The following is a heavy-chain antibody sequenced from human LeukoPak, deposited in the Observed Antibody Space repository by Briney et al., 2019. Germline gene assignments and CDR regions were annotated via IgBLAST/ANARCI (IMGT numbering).Heavy chain of an antibody. CDR1: GFTFSSYW. Sequence: PGGSLRLSCAGSGFTFSSYWMSWVRQAPGKGLEWVANIKQDGSEKYYVDPVKGRFTISRDNAKNSLYLQMNTLRAEDTAVYYCARDKIVGATQFDYWGQGTLVTVSS. J-gene: IGHJ4*02. CDR2: IKQDGSEK. V-gene: IGHV3-7*03. D-gene: IGHD1-26*01. CDR3: ARDKIVGATQFDY.